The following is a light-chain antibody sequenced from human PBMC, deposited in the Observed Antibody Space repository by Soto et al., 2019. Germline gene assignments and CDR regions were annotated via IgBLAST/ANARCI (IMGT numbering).Light chain of an antibody. CDR3: SSYTSSSPVV. Sequence: QSALTQPASVSGSPGQSITISCTGTSGDVGTYDLVSWYQHHPGAAPKLMIYEATRRPSGISNRFSGSKSGNTASLTISGLQAEDEADYYCSSYTSSSPVVFGGGTKLTVL. V-gene: IGLV2-14*02. J-gene: IGLJ2*01. CDR1: SGDVGTYDL. CDR2: EAT.